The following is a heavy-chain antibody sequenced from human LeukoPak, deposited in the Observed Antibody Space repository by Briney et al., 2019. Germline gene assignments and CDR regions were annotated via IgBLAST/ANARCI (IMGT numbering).Heavy chain of an antibody. V-gene: IGHV3-30*02. J-gene: IGHJ4*02. Sequence: GGSLRLSCAASGFTFSSYGMHWVRQAPGKGLEWVAFIRYDGNNEYYTDSVKGRLTISRDNSKNTLYLQMNSLGAEDTAVYYCAKVRRRVDLFDYWGQGTLVTVSS. CDR2: IRYDGNNE. CDR1: GFTFSSYG. D-gene: IGHD1-1*01. CDR3: AKVRRRVDLFDY.